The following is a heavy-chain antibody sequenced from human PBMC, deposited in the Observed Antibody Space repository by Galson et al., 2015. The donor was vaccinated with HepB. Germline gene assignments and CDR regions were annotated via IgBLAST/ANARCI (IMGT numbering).Heavy chain of an antibody. Sequence: SVKVSCKASGGTFSSYTITWVRQAPGQRLEWMGGLSPTYNTSKYAQKFQGRVTISADESTNIAYMELSSLRFEDTAVYYCARGHQGYQLLRDPWGQGTLVTVSS. CDR3: ARGHQGYQLLRDP. CDR2: LSPTYNTS. V-gene: IGHV1-69*13. J-gene: IGHJ5*02. D-gene: IGHD2-2*01. CDR1: GGTFSSYT.